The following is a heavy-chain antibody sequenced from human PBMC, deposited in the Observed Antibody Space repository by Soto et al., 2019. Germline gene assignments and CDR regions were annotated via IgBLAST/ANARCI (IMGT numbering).Heavy chain of an antibody. V-gene: IGHV6-1*01. CDR2: TYYRSKWYN. Sequence: SQTLSHTCAISGDSVSSNSAAWNWIRQSPSRGLEWLGRTYYRSKWYNDYAVSVKSRITINPDTSKNQFSLQLNSVTPEDTAVYYCARVYSSSFEYYYYYGMDVWGQGTTVTVSS. D-gene: IGHD6-6*01. CDR3: ARVYSSSFEYYYYYGMDV. CDR1: GDSVSSNSAA. J-gene: IGHJ6*02.